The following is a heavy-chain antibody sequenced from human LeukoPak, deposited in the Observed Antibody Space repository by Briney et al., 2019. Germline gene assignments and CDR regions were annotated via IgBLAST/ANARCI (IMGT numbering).Heavy chain of an antibody. D-gene: IGHD4-17*01. J-gene: IGHJ6*03. V-gene: IGHV3-23*01. CDR1: GFTFSSYA. CDR3: AKGGEYTVYYYYMDV. CDR2: ISGSGGST. Sequence: GGSLRLSCAASGFTFSSYAMSWVRQAPGKGLEWVTDISGSGGSTYYADSEKGRFTIPRHNSKNTLYLQMNSLRAVYPAVYRCAKGGEYTVYYYYMDVWGTGTTVTVSS.